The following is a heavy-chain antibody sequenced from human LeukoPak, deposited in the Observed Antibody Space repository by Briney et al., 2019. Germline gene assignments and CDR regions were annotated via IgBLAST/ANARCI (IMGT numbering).Heavy chain of an antibody. D-gene: IGHD3-16*01. CDR1: GFTVSSNF. J-gene: IGHJ3*02. CDR3: ARDVLGGGTFDI. Sequence: QPGGSLRLSCAASGFTVSSNFMNWVRQAPGKGLEWVSDYADSVKGRFTISRDNSKNTLYLQMNSLRAEATAVYYCARDVLGGGTFDIWGQGTMVTVSS. V-gene: IGHV3-53*01.